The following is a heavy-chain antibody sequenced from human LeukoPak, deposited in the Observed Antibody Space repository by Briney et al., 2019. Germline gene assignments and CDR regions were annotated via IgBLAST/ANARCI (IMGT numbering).Heavy chain of an antibody. D-gene: IGHD6-6*01. CDR2: IYSGGST. CDR3: ARGSSSSLNFDY. CDR1: GFTVSSNY. Sequence: GGSLRLSCAASGFTVSSNYMNWVRQAPGKGLEWVSVIYSGGSTYYADSVKGRFTISRDNSKNTLYLQMNSLRAEDTAVYYCARGSSSSLNFDYWGQGTLVTVSS. V-gene: IGHV3-66*01. J-gene: IGHJ4*02.